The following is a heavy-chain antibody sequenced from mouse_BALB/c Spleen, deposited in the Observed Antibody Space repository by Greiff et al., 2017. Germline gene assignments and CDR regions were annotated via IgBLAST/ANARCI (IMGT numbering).Heavy chain of an antibody. J-gene: IGHJ3*01. Sequence: EVKVEESGGGLVQPGGSMKLSCVASGFTFSNYWMNWVRQSPEKGLEWVAEIRLKSNNYATHYAESVKGRFTISRDDSKSSVYLQMNNLRAEDTGIYYCTRTMITTRFAYWGQGTLVTVSA. D-gene: IGHD2-4*01. V-gene: IGHV6-6*02. CDR1: GFTFSNYW. CDR2: IRLKSNNYAT. CDR3: TRTMITTRFAY.